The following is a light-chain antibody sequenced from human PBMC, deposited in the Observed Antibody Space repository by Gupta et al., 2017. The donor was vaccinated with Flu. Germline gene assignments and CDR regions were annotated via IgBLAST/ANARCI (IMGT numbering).Light chain of an antibody. CDR2: KDN. CDR3: QSADSSGTYF. CDR1: GLPNQY. J-gene: IGLJ1*01. Sequence: SYELTQSPSVSVSPGPTDRRTCSGNGLPNQYAYWYQQKPGQAPVLVICKDNGRPSGIPERFSGSSSGTTVTLTISGVQAEDEADYYCQSADSSGTYFFGTGTRVTVL. V-gene: IGLV3-25*02.